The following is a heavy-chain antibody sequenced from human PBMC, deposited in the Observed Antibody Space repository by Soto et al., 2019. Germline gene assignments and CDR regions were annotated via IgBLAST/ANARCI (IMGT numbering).Heavy chain of an antibody. CDR3: ARDRITTRGDAFDL. CDR1: GGTFSTYI. CDR2: ILPIPDLP. V-gene: IGHV1-69*08. J-gene: IGHJ3*01. Sequence: QVQLVQSGSDVRKPVSSVKVACKAPGGTFSTYIISWVRQAPGQGLEWMGRILPIPDLPTYDPTLQGRVTVTVDRSTSPADMELTSLTSEDTAVYYCARDRITTRGDAFDLWGQGTMVTVSS. D-gene: IGHD3-3*01.